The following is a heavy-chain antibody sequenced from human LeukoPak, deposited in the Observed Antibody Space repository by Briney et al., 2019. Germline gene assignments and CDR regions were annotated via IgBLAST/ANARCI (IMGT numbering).Heavy chain of an antibody. V-gene: IGHV3-48*04. J-gene: IGHJ4*02. CDR1: GFTFSSHW. CDR3: ARDSTVVTGDFDY. D-gene: IGHD4-23*01. CDR2: ISSSGSTI. Sequence: GGSLRLSCAASGFTFSSHWMSWVRQAPGKGLEWVSYISSSGSTIYYADSVKGRFTISRDNAKNSLYLQMNSLRAEDTAVYYCARDSTVVTGDFDYWGQGTLVTVSS.